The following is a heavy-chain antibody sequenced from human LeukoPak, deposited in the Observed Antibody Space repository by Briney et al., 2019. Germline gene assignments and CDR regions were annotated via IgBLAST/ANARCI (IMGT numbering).Heavy chain of an antibody. J-gene: IGHJ4*02. V-gene: IGHV4-61*02. D-gene: IGHD3-3*01. Sequence: SQTLSLTCTVSGGSISSGSYYWRWLRQPAGKGREWIGRIYTSGSTNYNPSLKSRVTISVDTSKNQFSLKLSSVTAADTAVYYCARDHDFWSGYYDYWGQGTLVTVSS. CDR2: IYTSGST. CDR1: GGSISSGSYY. CDR3: ARDHDFWSGYYDY.